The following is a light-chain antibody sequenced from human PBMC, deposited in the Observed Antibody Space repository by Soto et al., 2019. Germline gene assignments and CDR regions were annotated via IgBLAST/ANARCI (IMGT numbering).Light chain of an antibody. V-gene: IGKV3-11*01. CDR1: QTVSSY. J-gene: IGKJ5*01. CDR3: QHRVNWPRT. Sequence: TQFQGPLSLSQGEKATLSSGASQTVSSYLPWYQQKPGQAPRLFIYEASKRASGIPARFSGGGSETDFTLTISSLEPEDFAVYYCQHRVNWPRTFGQGTRLEIK. CDR2: EAS.